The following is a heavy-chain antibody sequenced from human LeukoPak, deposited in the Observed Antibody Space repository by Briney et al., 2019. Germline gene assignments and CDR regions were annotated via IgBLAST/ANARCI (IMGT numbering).Heavy chain of an antibody. V-gene: IGHV1-24*01. CDR2: FDPEDGKT. Sequence: ASVKVSCKVSGYTLTELSMFWVRQAPGKGLEWMGSFDPEDGKTVYAQKFQGRVTMTEDTSTDTAYMELSSLRSEDTAVYYCARDTVGYCSSTSCYVSWGQGTLVTVSS. J-gene: IGHJ5*02. CDR1: GYTLTELS. D-gene: IGHD2-2*01. CDR3: ARDTVGYCSSTSCYVS.